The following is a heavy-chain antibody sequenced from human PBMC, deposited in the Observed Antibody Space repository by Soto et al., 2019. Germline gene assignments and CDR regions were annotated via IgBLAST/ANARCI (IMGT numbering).Heavy chain of an antibody. CDR1: GVSVTNGDYY. V-gene: IGHV4-30-4*01. J-gene: IGHJ5*02. Sequence: PSETLSLTCAVSGVSVTNGDYYWSWMRQSPGKGLEWIGNIYYTETTIYNPSLNSRLNISIDTSRNQFSLQLTSVTAADSAIYYCARKRRGGYWFDTWGQGTLVTVSS. CDR3: ARKRRGGYWFDT. CDR2: IYYTETT.